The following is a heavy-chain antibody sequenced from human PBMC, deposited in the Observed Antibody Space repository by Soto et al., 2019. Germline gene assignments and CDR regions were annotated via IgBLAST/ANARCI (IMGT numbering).Heavy chain of an antibody. D-gene: IGHD3-9*01. J-gene: IGHJ4*02. CDR1: GLTFSGYA. CDR2: IRDTGGYT. CDR3: AKASHAMLTCCSPFDH. Sequence: GGSLRLSCVASGLTFSGYAVSWVRQAPGKGLQWASAIRDTGGYTYYADSVKGRFTISRDNSKSTLYLQMNSLSTDDTALYYCAKASHAMLTCCSPFDHWGQGTLVTVSS. V-gene: IGHV3-23*01.